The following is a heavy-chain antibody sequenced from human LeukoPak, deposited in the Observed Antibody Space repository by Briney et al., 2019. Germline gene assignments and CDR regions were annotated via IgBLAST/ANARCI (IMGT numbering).Heavy chain of an antibody. CDR1: GYTLTELS. CDR3: ATGHRIAVAGTCDY. CDR2: FDPEDGET. Sequence: GASVKVSCKVSGYTLTELSMHWVRQAPGKGLEWMGGFDPEDGETIYAQKFQGRVTMTEDTSTDTAYMELSSLRSEDTAVYYCATGHRIAVAGTCDYWGQGTLVTVSS. D-gene: IGHD6-19*01. J-gene: IGHJ4*02. V-gene: IGHV1-24*01.